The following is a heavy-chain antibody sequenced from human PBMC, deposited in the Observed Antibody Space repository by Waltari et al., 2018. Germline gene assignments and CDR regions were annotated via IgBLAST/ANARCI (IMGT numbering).Heavy chain of an antibody. CDR1: GGSISSPY. J-gene: IGHJ4*02. CDR3: ARDKEGFDY. Sequence: QVQLQESGPGLVKPSETLSLTCTVSGGSISSPYWSWIRQPPGKGLEWIGYIYYSGSTNYNPSLKSRVTISVDTSKNQFSLKLSSVTAADTAVYYCARDKEGFDYWGQGTLVTVSS. CDR2: IYYSGST. V-gene: IGHV4-59*11.